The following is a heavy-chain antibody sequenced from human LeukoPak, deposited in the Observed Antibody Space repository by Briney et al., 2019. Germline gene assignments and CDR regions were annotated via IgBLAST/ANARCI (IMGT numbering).Heavy chain of an antibody. CDR2: IYYSGST. J-gene: IGHJ4*02. CDR3: ASYSSSWYLGARYFDY. Sequence: TPSETLSLTCTVSGGSISSGGYYWSWIRQHPGKGLEWIGYIYYSGSTYYNPSLKSRVTISVDTSKNQFSLKLSSVTAADTAVYYCASYSSSWYLGARYFDYWGQGTLVTVSS. CDR1: GGSISSGGYY. V-gene: IGHV4-31*03. D-gene: IGHD6-13*01.